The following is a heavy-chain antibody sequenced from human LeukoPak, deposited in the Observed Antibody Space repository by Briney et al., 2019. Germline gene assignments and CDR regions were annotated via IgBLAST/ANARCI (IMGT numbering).Heavy chain of an antibody. V-gene: IGHV1-24*01. Sequence: SSVKVSCKVSGYTLTELSMHWVRQAPGKGLEWMGGFDPEDGETIYAQKFQGRVTMTEDTSTDTAYMELSSLRSEDTAVYYCATDLRGSYQYYIDYWGQGTLVTVSS. CDR3: ATDLRGSYQYYIDY. CDR2: FDPEDGET. J-gene: IGHJ4*02. CDR1: GYTLTELS. D-gene: IGHD1-26*01.